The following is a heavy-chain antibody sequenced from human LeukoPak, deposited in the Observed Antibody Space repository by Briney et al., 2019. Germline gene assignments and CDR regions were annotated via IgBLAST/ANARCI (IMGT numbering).Heavy chain of an antibody. Sequence: SVKVSCKASVGTFSSYAISWVRQAPGQGLEWMGGIIPIFVTANYAQKFQGRVTITTDESTSTAYMELSSLRSEDTAVYYCARGPTHYDILTGYSKPHFDYWGQGTLVTVSS. J-gene: IGHJ4*02. V-gene: IGHV1-69*05. CDR1: VGTFSSYA. CDR2: IIPIFVTA. D-gene: IGHD3-9*01. CDR3: ARGPTHYDILTGYSKPHFDY.